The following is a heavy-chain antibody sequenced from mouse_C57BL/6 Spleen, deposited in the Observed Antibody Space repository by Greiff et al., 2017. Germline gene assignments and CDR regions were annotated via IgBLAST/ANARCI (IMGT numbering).Heavy chain of an antibody. J-gene: IGHJ4*01. Sequence: VQLQQSGPELVKPGASVKISCKASGYSFTGYYMNWVKQSPEKSLEWIGEINPSTGGTTYNQKFKAKATLTVDKSSSTAYMQLKSLTSEDSAVYYCASYYGSSLGAMDYWGQRTSVTVSS. CDR3: ASYYGSSLGAMDY. D-gene: IGHD1-1*01. CDR1: GYSFTGYY. V-gene: IGHV1-42*01. CDR2: INPSTGGT.